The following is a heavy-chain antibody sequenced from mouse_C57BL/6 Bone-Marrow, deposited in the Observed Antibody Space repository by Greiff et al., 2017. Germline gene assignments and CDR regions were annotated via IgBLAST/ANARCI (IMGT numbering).Heavy chain of an antibody. CDR2: IDPSDSYT. CDR1: GYTFTSYW. D-gene: IGHD1-1*01. J-gene: IGHJ4*01. CDR3: ARVNYYYGSSYVPHYYAMDY. Sequence: QVHVKQPGAELVMPGASVKLSCKASGYTFTSYWMHWVKQRPGQGLEWIGEIDPSDSYTNYNQKFKGKSTLTVDKSSSTAYMQLSSLTSEDSAVYYCARVNYYYGSSYVPHYYAMDYWGQGTSVTVSS. V-gene: IGHV1-69*01.